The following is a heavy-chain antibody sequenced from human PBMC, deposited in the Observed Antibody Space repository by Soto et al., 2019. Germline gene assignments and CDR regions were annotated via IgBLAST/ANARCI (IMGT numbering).Heavy chain of an antibody. CDR3: ARGWSSSSPLDD. CDR2: ISAYNGKT. Sequence: QIQLVQSGVEVKKPGASVKVSCKASGYTFISYGISWVRQAPGQGLEWMGWISAYNGKTNYAQKFQGRVTMSTDTSTSTAYMELRSLISDDTAVYYCARGWSSSSPLDDWGQGAVVTVSS. D-gene: IGHD6-13*01. J-gene: IGHJ4*02. CDR1: GYTFISYG. V-gene: IGHV1-18*01.